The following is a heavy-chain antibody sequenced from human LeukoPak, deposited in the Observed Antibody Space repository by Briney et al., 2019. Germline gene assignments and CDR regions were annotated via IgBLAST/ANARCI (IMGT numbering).Heavy chain of an antibody. CDR3: AKDDSSGYYYVGPFDY. V-gene: IGHV1-69*04. J-gene: IGHJ4*02. CDR2: IIPILGIA. CDR1: GYSFTSYW. D-gene: IGHD3-22*01. Sequence: KISCKGSGYSFTSYWIGWVRQAPGQGLEWMGRIIPILGIANYAQKFQGRVTITADKSTSTAYMELSSLRSEDTAVYYCAKDDSSGYYYVGPFDYWGQGTLVTVSS.